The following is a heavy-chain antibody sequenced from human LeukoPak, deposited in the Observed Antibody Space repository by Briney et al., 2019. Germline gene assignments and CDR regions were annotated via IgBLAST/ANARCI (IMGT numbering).Heavy chain of an antibody. Sequence: SQTLSLTCTVSGASISSVDSYWTWIRQPPGKGLEWIGYIYYSGSTFYNPSLKSRVTTSIDTSKNQFSLKLSSVTAADTAVYYCARAGNRFYYYMDVWGKGTTVTVSS. CDR1: GASISSVDSY. V-gene: IGHV4-30-4*08. D-gene: IGHD3-16*02. CDR3: ARAGNRFYYYMDV. J-gene: IGHJ6*03. CDR2: IYYSGST.